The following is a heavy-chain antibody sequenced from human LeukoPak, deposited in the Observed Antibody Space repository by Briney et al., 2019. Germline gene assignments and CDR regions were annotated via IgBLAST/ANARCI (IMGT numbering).Heavy chain of an antibody. CDR1: GASINEYY. CDR3: ARDWVTMVRGVINYYGMDV. V-gene: IGHV4-4*07. Sequence: SETLSLTCTVSGASINEYYWSWIRQPAGKGLEWIGRIYTRANADYAPSLKSRVTMSADPSKNQLSLKLTSVTAADTAVYYCARDWVTMVRGVINYYGMDVWGQGTTVTVSS. J-gene: IGHJ6*02. D-gene: IGHD3-10*01. CDR2: IYTRANA.